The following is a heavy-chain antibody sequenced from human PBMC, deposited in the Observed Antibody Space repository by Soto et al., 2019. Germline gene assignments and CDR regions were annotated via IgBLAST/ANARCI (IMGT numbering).Heavy chain of an antibody. V-gene: IGHV1-69*13. CDR3: ATYHSSSSGWFDP. CDR2: IIPIFGTA. J-gene: IGHJ5*02. CDR1: GGTFRSYA. D-gene: IGHD6-6*01. Sequence: SVKVSCKASGGTFRSYAISWVRQAPGQGLEWMGGIIPIFGTANYAQKFQGRVTITADESTSTAYMEMSSLRSEDTAVYYCATYHSSSSGWFDPWGQGTLVPVSS.